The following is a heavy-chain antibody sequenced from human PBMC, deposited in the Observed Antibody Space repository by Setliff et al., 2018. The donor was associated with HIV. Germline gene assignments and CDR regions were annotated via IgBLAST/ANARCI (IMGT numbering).Heavy chain of an antibody. CDR2: MSYSGNT. J-gene: IGHJ3*02. CDR1: GGSISSSSHY. D-gene: IGHD4-17*01. Sequence: SETLSLTCTVSGGSISSSSHYWGWIRQPPGKGLEWIGSMSYSGNTYNNPSLKSRVTISVDTSKNQFSLKLSSVTAADTAVYYCARDDYGDYTVFDIWGQGTRVTVSS. CDR3: ARDDYGDYTVFDI. V-gene: IGHV4-39*07.